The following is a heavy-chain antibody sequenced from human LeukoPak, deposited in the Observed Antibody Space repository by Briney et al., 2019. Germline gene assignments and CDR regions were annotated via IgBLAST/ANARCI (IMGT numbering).Heavy chain of an antibody. CDR3: ARQLQLSHFDY. CDR2: IYYSGST. D-gene: IGHD6-6*01. J-gene: IGHJ4*02. Sequence: SETLSLTCTVSGGSISSSSYYWGWIRQPPGKGLEWIGSIYYSGSTYYNPSLKSRVTISVDTSKNQFSLKLSSVTAADTAVYYCARQLQLSHFDYWGQGTLVTVSS. CDR1: GGSISSSSYY. V-gene: IGHV4-39*01.